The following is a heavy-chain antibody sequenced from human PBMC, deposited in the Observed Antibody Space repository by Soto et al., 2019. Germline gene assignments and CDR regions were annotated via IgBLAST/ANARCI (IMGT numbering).Heavy chain of an antibody. V-gene: IGHV1-69*13. CDR3: AARLYSGYDCDSSGWPSYFDY. J-gene: IGHJ4*02. D-gene: IGHD5-12*01. CDR1: GGTFSSYA. CDR2: IIPIFGTA. Sequence: SVKVSCKASGGTFSSYAISWVRQAPGQGLEWMGGIIPIFGTANYAQKFQGRVTITADESTSTAYMELSSLRSEDTAVYYCAARLYSGYDCDSSGWPSYFDYWGQGTLVTVS.